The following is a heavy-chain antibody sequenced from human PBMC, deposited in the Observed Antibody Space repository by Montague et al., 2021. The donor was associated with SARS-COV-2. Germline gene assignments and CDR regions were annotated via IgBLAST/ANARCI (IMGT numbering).Heavy chain of an antibody. CDR1: GFTFSSYA. J-gene: IGHJ6*02. V-gene: IGHV3-30*04. D-gene: IGHD3-9*01. Sequence: SLRLSCAASGFTFSSYALHWVRQAPGKGLEWVADISHEGSYKYYADSVKGRFTISRDNSKNTLYLDMNSLRAEGTALYYCARDLETTGYFDPYYYHGMDVWGQGTTVTVSS. CDR3: ARDLETTGYFDPYYYHGMDV. CDR2: ISHEGSYK.